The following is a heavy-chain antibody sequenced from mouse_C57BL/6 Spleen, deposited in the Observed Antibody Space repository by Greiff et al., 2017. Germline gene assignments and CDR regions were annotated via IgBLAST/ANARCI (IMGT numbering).Heavy chain of an antibody. V-gene: IGHV1-22*01. CDR3: ASHYYDDAMDY. Sequence: DVQLQESGPELVKPGASVKMSCKASGYTFTDYNMHWVKQSHGKSLEWIGYINPNNGGTSYNQKFKGKATLTVNKSSSTAYMELRSLTSEDSAVYYCASHYYDDAMDYWGQGTSVTVSS. CDR1: GYTFTDYN. J-gene: IGHJ4*01. D-gene: IGHD2-4*01. CDR2: INPNNGGT.